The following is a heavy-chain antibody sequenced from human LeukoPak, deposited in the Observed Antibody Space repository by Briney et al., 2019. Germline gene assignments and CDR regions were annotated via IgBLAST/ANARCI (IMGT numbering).Heavy chain of an antibody. Sequence: SVKVSCKTSGGTFNNSAISWVRQAPGQGLEWLGGIMPLFGTAGYAQKFQGRVTITKDESTRTVYLELTSLTSDDTAVYYCARDVHGDYGSGWFDPWGQGNLVSVSS. V-gene: IGHV1-69*05. D-gene: IGHD4-17*01. CDR3: ARDVHGDYGSGWFDP. J-gene: IGHJ5*02. CDR1: GGTFNNSA. CDR2: IMPLFGTA.